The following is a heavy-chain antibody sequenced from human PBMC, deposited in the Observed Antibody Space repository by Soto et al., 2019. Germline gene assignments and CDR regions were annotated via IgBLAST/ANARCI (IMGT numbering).Heavy chain of an antibody. CDR1: GLSFSNSA. CDR3: AADCNYWGY. Sequence: SVKVSCKASGLSFSNSAVQWVRQARGQRLEWIGWIVVGSGNANYAQKFQERVTITRDMSTKTSHLELRSLRSEDTAVYYCAADCNYWGYWGQGTLVTVSS. D-gene: IGHD3-16*01. CDR2: IVVGSGNA. J-gene: IGHJ1*01. V-gene: IGHV1-58*01.